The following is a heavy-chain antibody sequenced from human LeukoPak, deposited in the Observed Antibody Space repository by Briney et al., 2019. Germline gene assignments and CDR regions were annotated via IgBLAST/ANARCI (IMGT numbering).Heavy chain of an antibody. CDR2: VSYDGSNK. V-gene: IGHV3-30*09. CDR1: GFTFSNYA. CDR3: ATIGDRRSGELYRIDY. Sequence: GGSLRLSCAASGFTFSNYAMHWVRQAPGKGLEWVAVVSYDGSNKYYADSVEGRFAISRDNSKNTLYLQMNSLRAEDAAVYYCATIGDRRSGELYRIDYWGQGTLVTVSS. J-gene: IGHJ4*02. D-gene: IGHD1-26*01.